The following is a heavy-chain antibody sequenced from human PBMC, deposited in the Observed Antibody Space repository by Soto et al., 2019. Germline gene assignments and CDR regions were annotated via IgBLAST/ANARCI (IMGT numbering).Heavy chain of an antibody. Sequence: QVQLLESGPGLVKPSQTLSLTCTVSGGSMSRGDYYWSWIRQPPGKGLEWIGFIYHTGSTYYSPSSQNRVAISVAPSKNRFSLRLSSVTAADTVVYFWARDHLLDYGDLSHVFDIGGQGTMVTVSS. CDR1: GGSMSRGDYY. CDR3: ARDHLLDYGDLSHVFDI. J-gene: IGHJ3*02. D-gene: IGHD4-17*01. CDR2: IYHTGST. V-gene: IGHV4-30-4*01.